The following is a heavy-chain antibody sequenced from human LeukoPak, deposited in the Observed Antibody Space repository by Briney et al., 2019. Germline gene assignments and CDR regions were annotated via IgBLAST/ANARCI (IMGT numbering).Heavy chain of an antibody. Sequence: ASVKVSCKASGGTFSSYAISWVRQAPGQGLEWMGGIIPIFGTANYAQKFQGRVTITTDESTSTAYMELSSLRSEDTAVYYCARGDGYNAMNYYFDYWGQETLVTVSS. D-gene: IGHD5-24*01. V-gene: IGHV1-69*05. CDR1: GGTFSSYA. J-gene: IGHJ4*02. CDR2: IIPIFGTA. CDR3: ARGDGYNAMNYYFDY.